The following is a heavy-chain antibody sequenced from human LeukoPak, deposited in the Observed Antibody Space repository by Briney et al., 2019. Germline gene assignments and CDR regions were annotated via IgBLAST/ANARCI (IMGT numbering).Heavy chain of an antibody. CDR1: GGSISSYY. CDR2: IYYSGST. Sequence: SETLSLTCTVSGGSISSYYWSWTRQPPGKGLEWIGYIYYSGSTNYNPSLKSRVTISVDTSKNQFSLKLSSVTAADTAVYYCARFDYGAHFDYWGQGTLVTVSS. CDR3: ARFDYGAHFDY. J-gene: IGHJ4*02. V-gene: IGHV4-59*01. D-gene: IGHD4-17*01.